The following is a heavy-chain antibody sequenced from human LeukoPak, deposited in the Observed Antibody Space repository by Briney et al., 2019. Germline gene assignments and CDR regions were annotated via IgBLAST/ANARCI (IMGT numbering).Heavy chain of an antibody. J-gene: IGHJ6*03. D-gene: IGHD3-3*01. CDR3: ARAPARRITIFGVVTRYYYYYMDV. V-gene: IGHV1-8*03. CDR2: MNPNSGNT. CDR1: GYTFTSYD. Sequence: ASVKVSCKASGYTFTSYDINWVRQATGQGLEWMGWMNPNSGNTGYAQKFQGRVTITRNTSISTAYMELSSLRSEDTAVYYCARAPARRITIFGVVTRYYYYYMDVWGKGTTVTVSS.